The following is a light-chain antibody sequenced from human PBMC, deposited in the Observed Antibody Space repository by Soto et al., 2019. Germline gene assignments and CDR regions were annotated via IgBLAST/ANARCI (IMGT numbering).Light chain of an antibody. CDR3: QQYST. CDR1: QSVSSSY. Sequence: EIVLTQSPGTPSLSPGERATLSCRASQSVSSSYLAWYQQKPGQAPRLLIYGASSRATGIPDRFSGSGSGTDFTLTISRLEPEDFAVYYCQQYSTFGQGTRLEIK. CDR2: GAS. J-gene: IGKJ5*01. V-gene: IGKV3-20*01.